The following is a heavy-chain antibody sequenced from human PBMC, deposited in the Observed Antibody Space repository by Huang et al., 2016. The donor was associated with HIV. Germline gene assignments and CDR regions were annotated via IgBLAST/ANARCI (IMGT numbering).Heavy chain of an antibody. CDR2: IMPRVGTR. CDR1: GGSFNNFG. D-gene: IGHD3-16*01. V-gene: IGHV1-69*13. J-gene: IGHJ3*01. CDR3: AKRGGAWGSPYAFDL. Sequence: QVQLVQSGAEVRKPGSSVKVSCRASGGSFNNFGINWVRQAPGQGLEWIGGIMPRVGTRNDAPRFKDRFTITADETTGVFHLEVTSLRSDDTAVYFCAKRGGAWGSPYAFDLWGPGTMVTVSS.